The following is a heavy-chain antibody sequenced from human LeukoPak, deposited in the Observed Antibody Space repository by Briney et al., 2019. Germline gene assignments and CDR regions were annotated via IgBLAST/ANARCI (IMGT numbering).Heavy chain of an antibody. V-gene: IGHV3-21*01. D-gene: IGHD6-13*01. Sequence: PGGSLRLSCAASGFTFSSYSMNWVRQAPGKGLEWVSSISSSSSYIYYADSVKGRFTISRDNAKNSLYLQMNSLRAEDTAVYYCARGVPQRGIAAAGTVDYWGQGTLVTVSS. CDR2: ISSSSSYI. J-gene: IGHJ4*02. CDR1: GFTFSSYS. CDR3: ARGVPQRGIAAAGTVDY.